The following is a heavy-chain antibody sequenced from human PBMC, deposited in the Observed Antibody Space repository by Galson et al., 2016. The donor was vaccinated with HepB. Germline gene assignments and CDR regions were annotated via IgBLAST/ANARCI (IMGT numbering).Heavy chain of an antibody. V-gene: IGHV3-74*01. D-gene: IGHD2/OR15-2a*01. CDR1: GFTFSSYW. Sequence: SLRLSCAVSGFTFSSYWMYWVRQAPGKGLVWVSRINNDGSSTDYVDSVTGRFTISRDNAKNTPYLQMSSLRAEDTAVYYCARESVDFPHGMDVWGQGTTVTVSS. CDR2: INNDGSST. CDR3: ARESVDFPHGMDV. J-gene: IGHJ6*02.